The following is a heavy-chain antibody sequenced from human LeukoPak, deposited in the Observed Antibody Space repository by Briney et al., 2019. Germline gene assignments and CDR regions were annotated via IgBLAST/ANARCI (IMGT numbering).Heavy chain of an antibody. Sequence: ASVKVSCKASGYDFTSVGITWVRRAPGQGLEWMGWISPYNGNTRYAQKFQGRVAMTTDTSTTTAYMELRGLRSDDAAVYYCARYAQESNGWYYFDYWGQGTLVTVSS. J-gene: IGHJ4*02. CDR2: ISPYNGNT. D-gene: IGHD6-19*01. CDR1: GYDFTSVG. V-gene: IGHV1-18*01. CDR3: ARYAQESNGWYYFDY.